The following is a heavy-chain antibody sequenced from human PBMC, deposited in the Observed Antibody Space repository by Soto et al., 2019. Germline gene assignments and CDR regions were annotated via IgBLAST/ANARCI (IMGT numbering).Heavy chain of an antibody. D-gene: IGHD6-13*01. V-gene: IGHV3-30*18. CDR1: GFTFSSYG. CDR3: AKYIAAAGTYYYGMDV. CDR2: ISYDGSNK. J-gene: IGHJ6*02. Sequence: PGGSLRLSCAASGFTFSSYGMHWVRQAPGKGLEWVAVISYDGSNKYYADSVKGRFTISRDNSKNTLYLQMNSLRAEDTAVYYCAKYIAAAGTYYYGMDVWGQGTTVTVSS.